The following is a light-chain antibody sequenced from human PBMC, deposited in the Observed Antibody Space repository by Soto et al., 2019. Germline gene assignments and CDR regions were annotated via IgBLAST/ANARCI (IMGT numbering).Light chain of an antibody. CDR1: QSVSSSQ. CDR2: GAS. CDR3: QHYGGAPLT. V-gene: IGKV3-20*01. Sequence: EIVLMQSPGTLSLSPGEGATLSCRAGQSVSSSQLAWFQQKPGQAPRLLVYGASSRATGIPDRFSGSVSGTDFTLAISRLEPEDFAVYYCQHYGGAPLTFGQGTRLEIK. J-gene: IGKJ5*01.